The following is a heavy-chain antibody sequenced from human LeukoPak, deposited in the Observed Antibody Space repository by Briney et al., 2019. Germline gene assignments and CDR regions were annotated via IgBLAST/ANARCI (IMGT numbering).Heavy chain of an antibody. V-gene: IGHV4-61*02. J-gene: IGHJ4*02. Sequence: QPSQTLSLTRTVSGGSISSVSYYWSWIRQPAGKGLEWIGRICTSGSTNYNPSLKSRVTISLDTSKNQFSLKLSSVTAADTAVYYCARGPTRYYFDYWGQGTLVTVSS. CDR1: GGSISSVSYY. CDR2: ICTSGST. CDR3: ARGPTRYYFDY. D-gene: IGHD4-11*01.